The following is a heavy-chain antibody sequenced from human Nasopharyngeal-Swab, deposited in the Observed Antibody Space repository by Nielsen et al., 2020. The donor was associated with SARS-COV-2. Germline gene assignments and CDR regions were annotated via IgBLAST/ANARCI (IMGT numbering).Heavy chain of an antibody. J-gene: IGHJ4*02. Sequence: SETLSLTCTVSGGSISSSSYYWGWIRQPPGKGLEWIGSIYYSGSTYYNPSLKSRVTISVDTSKNQFSLKLSSVTAADTAVYYCARGRLDLGDYWGQGTLVTVSS. CDR1: GGSISSSSYY. V-gene: IGHV4-39*01. D-gene: IGHD2-2*03. CDR2: IYYSGST. CDR3: ARGRLDLGDY.